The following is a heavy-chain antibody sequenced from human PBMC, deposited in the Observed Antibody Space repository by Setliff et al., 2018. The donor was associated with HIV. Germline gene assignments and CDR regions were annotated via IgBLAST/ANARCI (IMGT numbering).Heavy chain of an antibody. CDR2: INPGSGDT. V-gene: IGHV1-18*01. CDR3: ARVLSVTMIRGAHGY. CDR1: GYTFTNNG. Sequence: ASVKVSCKASGYTFTNNGINWVRQAPGQGLEWMGWINPGSGDTNYAQKFQGRVTMTSDTSTRTVYMELSSLTSDDTAVYFCARVLSVTMIRGAHGYWGQGTLVTVSS. D-gene: IGHD3-10*01. J-gene: IGHJ4*02.